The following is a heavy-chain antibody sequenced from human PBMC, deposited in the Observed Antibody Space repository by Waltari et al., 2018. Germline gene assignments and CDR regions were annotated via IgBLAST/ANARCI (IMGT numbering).Heavy chain of an antibody. V-gene: IGHV4-59*01. J-gene: IGHJ6*03. CDR2: IYYRGST. CDR3: AASSGWYEYYYYMDV. Sequence: QVQLQESGPGLVKPSETLSLTCTVSGGSITSYYWSWIRQPPGKGLEWIGYIYYRGSTNYNPFLKSRVTISVDTSKNQFSLKLSSVTAADTAVYYCAASSGWYEYYYYMDVWGKGTTVTVSS. CDR1: GGSITSYY. D-gene: IGHD6-19*01.